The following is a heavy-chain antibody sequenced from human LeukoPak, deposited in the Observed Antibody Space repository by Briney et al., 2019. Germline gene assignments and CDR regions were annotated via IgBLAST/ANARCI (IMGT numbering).Heavy chain of an antibody. CDR3: AKDLRGGSGVE. CDR1: GFTFDDYA. CDR2: ISWNSGSR. J-gene: IGHJ4*02. Sequence: PGRSLRLSCAASGFTFDDYAMHWVRQAPGQGLEWVSGISWNSGSRGYADSVKGRFTISRDNAKNSLYLQMNSLRAEDTALYYCAKDLRGGSGVEWGQGTLVTVSS. D-gene: IGHD2-15*01. V-gene: IGHV3-9*01.